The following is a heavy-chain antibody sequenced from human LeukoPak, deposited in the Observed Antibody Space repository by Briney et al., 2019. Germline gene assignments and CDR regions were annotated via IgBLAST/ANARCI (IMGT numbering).Heavy chain of an antibody. CDR3: ARYYTVYSIDY. D-gene: IGHD5/OR15-5a*01. CDR2: IYNSGST. Sequence: TSETLSLTCTVSGDSITNYFWSWIRQPPGKGLEWIGYIYNSGSTNYNPSLNPSLNSRVTISVDTSKNQFFLRLSSVTAADTAVYFCARYYTVYSIDYWGQGTLVTVSS. J-gene: IGHJ4*02. CDR1: GDSITNYF. V-gene: IGHV4-59*01.